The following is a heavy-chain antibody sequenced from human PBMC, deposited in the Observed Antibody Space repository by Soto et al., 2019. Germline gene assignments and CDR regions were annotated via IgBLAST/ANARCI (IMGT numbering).Heavy chain of an antibody. Sequence: QVQLVESGGDLVKPGGSLRLSCAASGYTFSDYYMSWIRQAPGKGLEWISYIDTSGTKIYYADSVKGRFTITRDNAKSSLYVEMNSLRDEDTAVYYCASHYDMWSGYLSPVDYWGQGTLVTVSS. CDR3: ASHYDMWSGYLSPVDY. V-gene: IGHV3-11*01. CDR1: GYTFSDYY. J-gene: IGHJ4*02. D-gene: IGHD3-3*01. CDR2: IDTSGTKI.